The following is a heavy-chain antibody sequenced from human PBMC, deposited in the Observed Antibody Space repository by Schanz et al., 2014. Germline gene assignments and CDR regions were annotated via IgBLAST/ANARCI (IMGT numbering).Heavy chain of an antibody. V-gene: IGHV3-11*01. CDR2: IPTSGDNI. Sequence: VQLVESGGGLVQPGGSLRLSCAASGFTFSSYAMSWIRQAPGKGLEWVSYIPTSGDNIYYADSVKGRFTISRDNSKTSLYLQMNSLRVEDTAVYYCARGSREGGDSWGHGTLVTVSS. CDR1: GFTFSSYA. CDR3: ARGSREGGDS. J-gene: IGHJ5*01. D-gene: IGHD1-26*01.